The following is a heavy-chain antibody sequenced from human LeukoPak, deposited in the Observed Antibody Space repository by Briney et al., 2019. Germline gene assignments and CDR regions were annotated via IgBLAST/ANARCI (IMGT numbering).Heavy chain of an antibody. Sequence: GESLKISCEGSGYSFTSYWIGWVRQMPGKGLEWMGIIYPGDSDTRYSPSFQGQVTISADKSISTAYLQWSSLKASDTAMYYCARRGRITMVRGARGSAFDIWGQGTMVTVSS. CDR2: IYPGDSDT. D-gene: IGHD3-10*01. CDR1: GYSFTSYW. V-gene: IGHV5-51*01. J-gene: IGHJ3*02. CDR3: ARRGRITMVRGARGSAFDI.